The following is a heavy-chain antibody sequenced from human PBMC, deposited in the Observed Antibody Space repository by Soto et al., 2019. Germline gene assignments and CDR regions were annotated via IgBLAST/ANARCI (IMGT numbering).Heavy chain of an antibody. CDR1: GFTFRSYS. CDR3: ARLIVDRTRCPRHYFDN. J-gene: IGHJ4*02. D-gene: IGHD2-8*01. V-gene: IGHV3-48*01. CDR2: ISSSGDTI. Sequence: PGGSLRLSCAASGFTFRSYSMNWVRQAPGKGLEWISYISSSGDTIYYADSVKGRFTVSRDNAYNSLHLHLNSLRAEDTAVYYCARLIVDRTRCPRHYFDNWRQAIPVIVS.